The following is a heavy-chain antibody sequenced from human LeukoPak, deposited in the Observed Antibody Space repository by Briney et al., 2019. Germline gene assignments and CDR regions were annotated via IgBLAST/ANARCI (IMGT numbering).Heavy chain of an antibody. V-gene: IGHV4-59*12. J-gene: IGHJ4*02. CDR2: IYYSGST. Sequence: SETLSLTCTVSGGSISSYYWSWIRQPPGKGLEWIGYIYYSGSTNYSPSLKSRLTISVDTSRNQFSLRLSSVTAADTAVYYCARGRLFSGYRGNVGHEDFDYWGQGSLVTVSS. CDR1: GGSISSYY. D-gene: IGHD5-12*01. CDR3: ARGRLFSGYRGNVGHEDFDY.